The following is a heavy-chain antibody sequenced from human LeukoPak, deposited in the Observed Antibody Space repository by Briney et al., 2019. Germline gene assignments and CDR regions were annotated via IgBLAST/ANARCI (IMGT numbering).Heavy chain of an antibody. V-gene: IGHV5-51*01. J-gene: IGHJ3*01. CDR1: GYSFTTYW. CDR3: ARQQVPLEYAYDV. CDR2: IYPGDSDT. Sequence: GESLKISCKGSGYSFTTYWIGWVRPMPGKGREWMGIIYPGDSDTRYSPSFKGQVTISADKSISTAYLQWSSLKASDTAMYYCARQQVPLEYAYDVWGQGTMVTVSS.